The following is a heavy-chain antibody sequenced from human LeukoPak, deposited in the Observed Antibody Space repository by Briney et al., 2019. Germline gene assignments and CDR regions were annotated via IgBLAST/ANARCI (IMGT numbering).Heavy chain of an antibody. CDR2: IYYSGST. J-gene: IGHJ3*02. CDR1: GGSISSYY. Sequence: SETLSLTCTVSGGSISSYYWSWIRQPPGKGLEWIGYIYYSGSTNYNPSLKSRVTISVDTSKNQFSLRLSSVTAADTAVYFCARADRSDYYSAPNAFDIWGQGTMVAVSS. V-gene: IGHV4-59*01. D-gene: IGHD3-22*01. CDR3: ARADRSDYYSAPNAFDI.